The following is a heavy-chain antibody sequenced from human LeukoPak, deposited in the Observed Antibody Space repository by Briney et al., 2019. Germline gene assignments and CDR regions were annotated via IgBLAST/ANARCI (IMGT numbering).Heavy chain of an antibody. CDR1: GFTFSSYS. CDR3: ARYTGYSSSWYSDY. V-gene: IGHV3-21*01. CDR2: ISSSSSYI. D-gene: IGHD6-13*01. J-gene: IGHJ4*02. Sequence: GGSLRLSCAASGFTFSSYSMNWVRQAPGQGLEWVSSISSSSSYIYYADSVKGRFTISRDNAKNSLYLQMNSLRAEDTAVYYCARYTGYSSSWYSDYWGQGTLVTVSS.